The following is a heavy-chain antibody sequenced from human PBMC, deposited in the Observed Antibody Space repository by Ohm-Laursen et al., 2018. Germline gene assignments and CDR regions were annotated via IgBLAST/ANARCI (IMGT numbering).Heavy chain of an antibody. CDR1: GFAFEDSW. CDR2: INQDGSEK. CDR3: ARLNEEEIALTGPFDY. J-gene: IGHJ4*02. D-gene: IGHD6-19*01. V-gene: IGHV3-7*03. Sequence: SLRLSCTASGFAFEDSWMTWFRQAPGKGLESVASINQDGSEKYFVDSVRGRFTVSRDNAKNSLYLQMNSLRDEDTALYYCARLNEEEIALTGPFDYWGQGTLVTVSS.